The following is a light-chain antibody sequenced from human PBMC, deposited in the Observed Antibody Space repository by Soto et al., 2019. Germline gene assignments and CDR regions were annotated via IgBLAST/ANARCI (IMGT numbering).Light chain of an antibody. Sequence: IQMTQSPSTLSASVGCTFNISCRASQSISVSLAWYQQKPGKAPRLLIYDASTLQGGVPSRFSGRGSGTEFTLTVTSLQPEDFASYFCQQYDKYSTFGHGTKVDIK. CDR3: QQYDKYST. CDR2: DAS. V-gene: IGKV1-5*01. CDR1: QSISVS. J-gene: IGKJ1*01.